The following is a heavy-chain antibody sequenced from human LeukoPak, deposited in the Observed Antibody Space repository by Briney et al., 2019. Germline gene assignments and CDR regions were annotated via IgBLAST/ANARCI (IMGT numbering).Heavy chain of an antibody. Sequence: PSQTLSLTCTVSGGSISSGSYYWSWIRQPAGKGLEWIGRIYTSGSTNYNPSLKSRVTISVDTSKNQFSLKLSSVTAADTAVYYCAREVGYNHSYHRLDWFDPWGQGTLVTVSS. D-gene: IGHD1-14*01. CDR2: IYTSGST. V-gene: IGHV4-61*02. CDR1: GGSISSGSYY. CDR3: AREVGYNHSYHRLDWFDP. J-gene: IGHJ5*02.